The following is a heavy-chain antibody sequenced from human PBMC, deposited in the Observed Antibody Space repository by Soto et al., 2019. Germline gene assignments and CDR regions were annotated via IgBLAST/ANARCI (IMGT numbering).Heavy chain of an antibody. J-gene: IGHJ6*02. CDR2: IYPGDSDR. CDR1: GYSFDNYW. CDR3: VRYRSRDYYYGMDV. Sequence: GESLKISCKGSGYSFDNYWIGWVRQMPGKGLEWMAIIYPGDSDRRYSPSFQGQVTISADQSISTAYLQWSSLKASDTANYYCVRYRSRDYYYGMDVWGQGTTVTVSS. V-gene: IGHV5-51*01. D-gene: IGHD1-26*01.